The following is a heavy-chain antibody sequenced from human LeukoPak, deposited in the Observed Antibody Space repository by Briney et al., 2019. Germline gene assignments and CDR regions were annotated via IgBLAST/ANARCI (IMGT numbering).Heavy chain of an antibody. D-gene: IGHD3-22*01. CDR1: GSNFTSYW. J-gene: IGHJ4*02. Sequence: GESLQISCKGSGSNFTSYWIGWVRQLPGKGVEWMGIIYPGDSDTRYSPSFQRHVTISADKSISTAYLQWSRLKASDTAMYYCARHPGQDYYDSSGYLDYWGQGTLVTVSS. CDR2: IYPGDSDT. V-gene: IGHV5-51*01. CDR3: ARHPGQDYYDSSGYLDY.